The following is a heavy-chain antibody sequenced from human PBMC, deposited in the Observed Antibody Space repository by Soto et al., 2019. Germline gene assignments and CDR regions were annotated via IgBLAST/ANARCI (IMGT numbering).Heavy chain of an antibody. CDR1: GYTFTSYA. V-gene: IGHV1-3*01. J-gene: IGHJ4*02. CDR2: INAGNGNT. Sequence: ASVKVSCKASGYTFTSYAMHWVRQAPGQRLEWMGWINAGNGNTKYSQKFQGRVTITRDTSASTAYMELSSLRSEDTAVYYCARGWGDCSGGSCYDYFDYWGQGTLVTVSS. CDR3: ARGWGDCSGGSCYDYFDY. D-gene: IGHD2-15*01.